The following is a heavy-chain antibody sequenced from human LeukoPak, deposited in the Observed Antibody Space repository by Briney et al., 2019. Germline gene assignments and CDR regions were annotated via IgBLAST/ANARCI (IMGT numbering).Heavy chain of an antibody. CDR2: ISYDGSNK. CDR1: GFTFSSYA. J-gene: IGHJ3*02. Sequence: GGSLRLSCAASGFTFSSYAMHWVRQAPGKGLEWVAVISYDGSNKYYADSVKGRFTISRDNSKNTLYLQMNSLRAEDTAVYYCARGRAYAFDIWDQGTMVTVSS. D-gene: IGHD2-15*01. V-gene: IGHV3-30-3*01. CDR3: ARGRAYAFDI.